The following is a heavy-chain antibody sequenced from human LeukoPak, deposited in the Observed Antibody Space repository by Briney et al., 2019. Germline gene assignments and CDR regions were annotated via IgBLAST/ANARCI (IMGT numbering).Heavy chain of an antibody. CDR2: ITSTGTYT. V-gene: IGHV3-21*04. Sequence: GGSLRLSCAASGFTFSGYNMNWVRQAPGKGLEWVSSITSTGTYTFYADSVKGRFTISRDNAKNSLYLQMNSLRAEDTALYYCARAPHYYDSSGYYAGFDYWGQGTLVTVSS. CDR1: GFTFSGYN. J-gene: IGHJ4*02. CDR3: ARAPHYYDSSGYYAGFDY. D-gene: IGHD3-22*01.